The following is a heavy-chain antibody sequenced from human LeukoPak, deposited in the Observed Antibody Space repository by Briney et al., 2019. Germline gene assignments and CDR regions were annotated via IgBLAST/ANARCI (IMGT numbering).Heavy chain of an antibody. CDR3: ARGHFGPGYYFDN. CDR1: SGSISGQC. CDR2: VEDSGPT. Sequence: SETLSLTCIVASGSISGQCWSWIRQFPGKAPEWIGSVEDSGPTRYNSSLRGRVSQSVDASQKQFSLRLSSVTAADTAMYYCARGHFGPGYYFDNWGQGALVTVAS. V-gene: IGHV4-59*11. D-gene: IGHD3-3*01. J-gene: IGHJ4*02.